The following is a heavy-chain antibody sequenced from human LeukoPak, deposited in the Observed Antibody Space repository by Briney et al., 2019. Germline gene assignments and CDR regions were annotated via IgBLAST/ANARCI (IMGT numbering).Heavy chain of an antibody. CDR3: TRAVAGHPD. CDR1: AVPFSNYY. D-gene: IGHD6-19*01. J-gene: IGHJ4*02. Sequence: SETLSLTCAVSAVPFSNYYWSWVRQSPRQGLDWIGEINHSGYTNYNPSLKSRVTMSIDTSKNQFSLILTSVTAADAGVYYCTRAVAGHPDWGQGTLVTVSS. CDR2: INHSGYT. V-gene: IGHV4-34*01.